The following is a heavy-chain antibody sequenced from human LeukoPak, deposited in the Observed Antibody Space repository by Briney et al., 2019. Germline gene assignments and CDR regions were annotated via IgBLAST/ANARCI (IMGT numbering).Heavy chain of an antibody. CDR1: GCTFSTYA. V-gene: IGHV3-23*01. CDR3: AKPYSSGHDAFDI. Sequence: PGGSLRLSCAASGCTFSTYAMSWVRQAPGKGLEWVSVISGSSRSTYYADSVRGRLTISIDNSKKTLYLQMNSLRAEDTAVYYCAKPYSSGHDAFDIWGQGTMVTVSS. J-gene: IGHJ3*02. CDR2: ISGSSRST. D-gene: IGHD6-19*01.